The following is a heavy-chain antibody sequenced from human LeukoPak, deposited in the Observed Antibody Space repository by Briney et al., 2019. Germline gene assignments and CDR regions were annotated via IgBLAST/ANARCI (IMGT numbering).Heavy chain of an antibody. Sequence: SVKVSCKASGGTFSSYAISWVQQAPGQGLEWMGRTIPIFGTANYAQKFQGRVTITTDESTSTAYMELSSLRSEDTAVCYCASPGPAYSSGWYWFDPWGQGTLVTASS. CDR3: ASPGPAYSSGWYWFDP. V-gene: IGHV1-69*05. D-gene: IGHD6-19*01. J-gene: IGHJ5*02. CDR2: TIPIFGTA. CDR1: GGTFSSYA.